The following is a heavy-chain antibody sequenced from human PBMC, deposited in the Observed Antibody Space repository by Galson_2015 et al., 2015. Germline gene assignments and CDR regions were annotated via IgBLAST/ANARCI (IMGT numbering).Heavy chain of an antibody. CDR2: LHPGDPGT. CDR1: GYSFPSYW. D-gene: IGHD6-19*01. CDR3: ARQQDYSSGWYGSSSAFDI. V-gene: IGHV5-51*01. Sequence: QSGAAATKPGESPPISCTGSGYSFPSYWLGCARQLPARGLEWMALLHPGDPGTRYSPSFRGPVTFSVDKSLNIAYLQWSSLKASDTAIYYCARQQDYSSGWYGSSSAFDIWGQGTMVTVSS. J-gene: IGHJ3*02.